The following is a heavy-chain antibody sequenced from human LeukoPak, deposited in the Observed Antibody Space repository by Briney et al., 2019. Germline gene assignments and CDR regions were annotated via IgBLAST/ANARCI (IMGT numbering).Heavy chain of an antibody. D-gene: IGHD5-18*01. V-gene: IGHV3-23*01. CDR2: IRASGENT. CDR1: GFTFSSYA. CDR3: AKARGYRYANEFHFEH. Sequence: PGGSLRLSCAASGFTFSSYAMSWVRQAPGKGLEWVSAIRASGENTFYADSVKGRFAISRDNSKNTLYLQMNSLRAEDTAIYYCAKARGYRYANEFHFEHWGQGTLVTVSS. J-gene: IGHJ4*02.